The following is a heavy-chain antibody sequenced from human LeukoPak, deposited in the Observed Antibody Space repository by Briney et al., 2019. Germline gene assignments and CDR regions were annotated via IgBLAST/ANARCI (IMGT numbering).Heavy chain of an antibody. CDR2: ISSSSSYI. J-gene: IGHJ4*02. D-gene: IGHD6-19*01. CDR3: ASWPGGWYGEDS. Sequence: PGGSLRLSCAASGFTFSSYSMNWVRQAPGKGLEWVSSISSSSSYIYYADSVKGRFTISRDTPKNTLYLQMNSLRVEDTAVYYCASWPGGWYGEDSWGQGTLVTVSS. CDR1: GFTFSSYS. V-gene: IGHV3-21*04.